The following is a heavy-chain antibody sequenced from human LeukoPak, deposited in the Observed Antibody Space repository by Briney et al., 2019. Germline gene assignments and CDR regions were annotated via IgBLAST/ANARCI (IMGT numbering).Heavy chain of an antibody. V-gene: IGHV4-34*01. CDR3: ARPKRQISSSSPFDY. Sequence: SSETLSLTCAVYGGSFSGYYWSWIRQPPGKGLEWIGEINHSGSTNYNPSLKSRVTISVDTSKNQFSLKLSSVTAADTAVYYCARPKRQISSSSPFDYWGQGTLVTVSS. CDR2: INHSGST. D-gene: IGHD6-6*01. J-gene: IGHJ4*02. CDR1: GGSFSGYY.